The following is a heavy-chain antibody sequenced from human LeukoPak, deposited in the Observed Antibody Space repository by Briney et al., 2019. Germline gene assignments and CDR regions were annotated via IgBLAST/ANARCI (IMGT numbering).Heavy chain of an antibody. CDR3: ARGGYCSSTSCYRERYYYYGMDV. D-gene: IGHD2-2*01. CDR2: ISSSSSYI. V-gene: IGHV3-21*01. CDR1: GFTFSSYS. Sequence: GGSLRLSCAASGFTFSSYSMTWVRQAPGKGLEWVSSISSSSSYIYYADSVKGRFTISRDNAENSLYLQMNSLRAEDTAVYYCARGGYCSSTSCYRERYYYYGMDVWGQGTTVTVSS. J-gene: IGHJ6*02.